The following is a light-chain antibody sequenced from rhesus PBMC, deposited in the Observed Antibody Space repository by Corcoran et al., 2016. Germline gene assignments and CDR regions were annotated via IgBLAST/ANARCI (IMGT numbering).Light chain of an antibody. J-gene: IGLJ6*01. CDR2: KVN. V-gene: IGLV2-11*01. Sequence: QSAPIQSPSVSGSLGQSVTISCTGTSSDIGRYNYVSWYRQQPGTTTKLMMYKVNMRPSGVSDRFSGSKSGNSASLTISGLQAEDAAHHYPSLYAASSTLVFGSGTKLTV. CDR3: SLYAASSTLV. CDR1: SSDIGRYNY.